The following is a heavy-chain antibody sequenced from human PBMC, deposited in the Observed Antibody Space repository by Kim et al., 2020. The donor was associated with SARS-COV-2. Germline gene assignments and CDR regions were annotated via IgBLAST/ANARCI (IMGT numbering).Heavy chain of an antibody. CDR1: GFTFSSYA. CDR3: AKDPHSSGWLFFDY. V-gene: IGHV3-23*01. J-gene: IGHJ4*02. D-gene: IGHD6-19*01. Sequence: GGSLRLSCAASGFTFSSYAMSWVRQAPGKGLEWVSAIRGSGGSTYYADSVKGRFTISRDNSKNTLYLQMNSLRAEDTAVYYCAKDPHSSGWLFFDYWGQGTLVTVSS. CDR2: IRGSGGST.